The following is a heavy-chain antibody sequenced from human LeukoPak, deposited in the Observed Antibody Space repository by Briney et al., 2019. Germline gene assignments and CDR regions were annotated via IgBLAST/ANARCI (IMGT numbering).Heavy chain of an antibody. CDR2: INHSGST. J-gene: IGHJ4*02. CDR1: GGSFSGYY. Sequence: PSETLSLTCAVYGGSFSGYYWSWIRQPPGKGLEWIGEINHSGSTNYNPSLKSRVTISVDTSKNQFFLKLSSVTAADTAVYYCASGVGATEPFDYWGQGTLVTVSS. CDR3: ASGVGATEPFDY. V-gene: IGHV4-34*01. D-gene: IGHD1-26*01.